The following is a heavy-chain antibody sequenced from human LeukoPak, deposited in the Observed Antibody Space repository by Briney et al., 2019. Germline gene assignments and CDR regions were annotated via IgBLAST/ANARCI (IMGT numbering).Heavy chain of an antibody. CDR1: GYTFSNYG. CDR3: ARQSYRIAARPSDAFDV. Sequence: ASVKVSCKASGYTFSNYGISWVRQAPGQGLEWMGWISTYNGNKKYAQRLQDRVTMTTDTSTSTAYMELRSLRSDDTAAYHCARQSYRIAARPSDAFDVWGQGTMVTVSS. J-gene: IGHJ3*01. D-gene: IGHD6-6*01. V-gene: IGHV1-18*01. CDR2: ISTYNGNK.